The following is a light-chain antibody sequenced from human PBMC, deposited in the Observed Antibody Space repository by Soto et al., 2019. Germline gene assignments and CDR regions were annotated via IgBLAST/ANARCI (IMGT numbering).Light chain of an antibody. CDR1: SSNTGAGYD. V-gene: IGLV1-40*01. J-gene: IGLJ3*02. CDR2: GNS. Sequence: QSVLTQPPSVSGAPGQRVTISCTGSSSNTGAGYDVHWYQHLPGTAPKLLIFGNSNRPSGVPDRFSGSKSGTSASPAITGLQAEDEADYYCQSYDNSLSASVFGGGTKLTVL. CDR3: QSYDNSLSASV.